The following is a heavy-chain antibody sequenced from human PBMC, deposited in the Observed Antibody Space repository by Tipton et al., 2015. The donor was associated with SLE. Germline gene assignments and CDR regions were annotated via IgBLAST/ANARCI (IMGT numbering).Heavy chain of an antibody. V-gene: IGHV3-30*04. CDR2: IRYDGSNK. CDR3: ARIGQQLDGFDY. Sequence: SLRLSCAASGFTFSSYAMYWVRQAPGKGLEWVAFIRYDGSNKYYADSVKGRFTISRDNAKNSLYLQMNSLRAEETAVYYCARIGQQLDGFDYWGQGTLVTVSS. D-gene: IGHD6-13*01. CDR1: GFTFSSYA. J-gene: IGHJ4*02.